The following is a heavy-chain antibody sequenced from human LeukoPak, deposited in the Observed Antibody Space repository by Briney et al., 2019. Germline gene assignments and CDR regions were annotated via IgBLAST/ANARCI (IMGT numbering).Heavy chain of an antibody. CDR1: GYSFTSYW. V-gene: IGHV5-51*01. CDR2: IYPGDSDT. CDR3: ARHFYGVNDILTNFYFDY. Sequence: GESLKISCKGSGYSFTSYWIGWVRQMPGKGLEWMGIIYPGDSDTRYSPSFQGQVTISADKSISTAYLQWSSLKASDTAMYYCARHFYGVNDILTNFYFDYWGQGTLVTVSS. J-gene: IGHJ4*02. D-gene: IGHD3-9*01.